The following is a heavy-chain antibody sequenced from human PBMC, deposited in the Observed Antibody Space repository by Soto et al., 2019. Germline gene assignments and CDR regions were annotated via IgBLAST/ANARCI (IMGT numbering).Heavy chain of an antibody. CDR3: TTDPGDIVLVPAAMVGDVHYYGMDV. V-gene: IGHV3-15*07. CDR1: GFTFSNAW. J-gene: IGHJ6*02. CDR2: IKSKTDGGTT. Sequence: GGSLRLSCAASGFTFSNAWMNWARQAPGKGLEWVGRIKSKTDGGTTDYAAPVKGRFTISRDDSKNTLYLQMNGLKTEDTAVYYCTTDPGDIVLVPAAMVGDVHYYGMDVWGQGTTVTVSS. D-gene: IGHD2-2*01.